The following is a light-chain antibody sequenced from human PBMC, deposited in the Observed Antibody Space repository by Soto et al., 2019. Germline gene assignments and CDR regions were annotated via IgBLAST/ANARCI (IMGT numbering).Light chain of an antibody. Sequence: DIQMTQSPSTLSGSVGDRVTITCRASQTISSWLAWYQQKPGKAPKLLIYKASTLKSGVPSRFSGSGSGTEFTLTISSLQPGDFATYYCQHYYGFSRTFGQGTKVDIK. CDR1: QTISSW. CDR3: QHYYGFSRT. CDR2: KAS. J-gene: IGKJ1*01. V-gene: IGKV1-5*03.